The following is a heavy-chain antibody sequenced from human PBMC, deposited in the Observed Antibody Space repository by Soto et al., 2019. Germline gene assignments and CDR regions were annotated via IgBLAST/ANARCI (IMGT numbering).Heavy chain of an antibody. CDR2: TRNKANSYTT. CDR1: GFTFSDHY. V-gene: IGHV3-72*01. CDR3: ARLTTVTPNAYYYGMDV. J-gene: IGHJ6*02. D-gene: IGHD4-17*01. Sequence: VGSLRLSCAASGFTFSDHYMDWVRQAPGKGLEWVGRTRNKANSYTTEYAASVKGRFTISRDDSKNSLYLQMNSLKTEDTAVYYCARLTTVTPNAYYYGMDVWGQGTTVTVSS.